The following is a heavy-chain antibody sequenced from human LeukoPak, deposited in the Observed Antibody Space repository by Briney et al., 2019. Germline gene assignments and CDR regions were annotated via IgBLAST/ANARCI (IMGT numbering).Heavy chain of an antibody. Sequence: GSLRLSCAASGFTFRNHGMNWVRQAPGKGQEWVSGISPSGDITYYADSVKGRFTISRDNSKNTLYLEVISLTAEDTAVYYCAKDDAWLRFGEWSQGTLVTVSS. CDR3: AKDDAWLRFGE. CDR1: GFTFRNHG. J-gene: IGHJ4*02. V-gene: IGHV3-23*01. CDR2: ISPSGDIT. D-gene: IGHD3-10*01.